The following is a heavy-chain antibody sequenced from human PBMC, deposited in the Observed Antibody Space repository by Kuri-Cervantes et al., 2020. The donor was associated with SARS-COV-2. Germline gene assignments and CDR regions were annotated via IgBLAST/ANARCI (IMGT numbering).Heavy chain of an antibody. V-gene: IGHV1-69*10. CDR2: IILILGIA. J-gene: IGHJ6*02. CDR1: GGTFSSYA. D-gene: IGHD6-13*01. Sequence: SVKVSCKASGGTFSSYAISWVRQAPGQGLEWMGGIILILGIANYAQKFQGRVTITADKSTSTAYMELSSLRSEYTAVYYCTRLREDSSSWDEYYYYGMDVWGQGTTVTVSS. CDR3: TRLREDSSSWDEYYYYGMDV.